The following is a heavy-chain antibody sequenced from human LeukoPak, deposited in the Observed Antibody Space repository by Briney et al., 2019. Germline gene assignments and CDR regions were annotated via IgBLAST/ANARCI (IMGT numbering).Heavy chain of an antibody. CDR1: GGSISSSGFY. CDR2: IYYSGTT. CDR3: ARGSRRLLQSKVFAI. D-gene: IGHD2-21*02. J-gene: IGHJ3*02. V-gene: IGHV4-39*07. Sequence: SGTLSLTCTVSGGSISSSGFYWGWIRQRPGKGLEWAGSIYYSGTTNYHPSLKSRVPISVATSKNQCSLKLSSVTAADPAVYYCARGSRRLLQSKVFAIWGQPTMATVSS.